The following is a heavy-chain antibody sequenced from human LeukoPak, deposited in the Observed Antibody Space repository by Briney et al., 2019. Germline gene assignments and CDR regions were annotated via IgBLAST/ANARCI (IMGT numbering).Heavy chain of an antibody. D-gene: IGHD6-19*01. CDR2: IRYDGSNK. J-gene: IGHJ5*02. CDR3: AREGSGWYSPWFDP. Sequence: GGSLRLSCAASGFTFSSYGMHWVRQAPGKGLEWVAFIRYDGSNKYYADSVKGRFTISRDNSKNTLYLQMNSLRAEDTAVYYCAREGSGWYSPWFDPWGQGTLVTVSS. CDR1: GFTFSSYG. V-gene: IGHV3-30*02.